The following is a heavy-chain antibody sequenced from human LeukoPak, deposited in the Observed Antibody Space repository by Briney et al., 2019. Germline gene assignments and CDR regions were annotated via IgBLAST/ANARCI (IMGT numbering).Heavy chain of an antibody. Sequence: ASVKVSCKASGYTFTSYYMHWVRQAPGQGLEWMGIINPSGGSTSYAQKFQGRVTMTRDVSTSTAYMELSSLRAEDTAVYYCARSDSSGYLSWVYMDVWGKGTTVTVSS. D-gene: IGHD3-22*01. CDR2: INPSGGST. CDR3: ARSDSSGYLSWVYMDV. V-gene: IGHV1-46*01. J-gene: IGHJ6*03. CDR1: GYTFTSYY.